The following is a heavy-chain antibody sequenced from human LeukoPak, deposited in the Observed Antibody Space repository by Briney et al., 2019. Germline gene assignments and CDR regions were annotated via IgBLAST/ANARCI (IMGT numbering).Heavy chain of an antibody. J-gene: IGHJ4*02. Sequence: GRSLRLSCAASGFTFSTYGMNWVRQAPGKGLEWVSYITSRSTIYYADSVKGRFTISRDNVKNSLYLEMNSLRDDDTAVYYCARRVSGSYLDYWGQGILVTVSS. CDR1: GFTFSTYG. V-gene: IGHV3-48*02. CDR3: ARRVSGSYLDY. D-gene: IGHD3-10*01. CDR2: ITSRSTI.